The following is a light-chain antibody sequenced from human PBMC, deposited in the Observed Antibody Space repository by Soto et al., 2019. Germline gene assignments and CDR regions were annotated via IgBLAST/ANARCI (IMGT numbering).Light chain of an antibody. CDR2: EVN. Sequence: QSALTQPASLSGSPGQSITISCTGTSSDIGAYDYVSWFQQHPGKAPKLMISEVNNRPSGVSNRFSGSKSGNTAYLTISGLQVEDEADYYCATWDDSLRGRVFGGGTKLTVL. CDR3: ATWDDSLRGRV. J-gene: IGLJ3*02. CDR1: SSDIGAYDY. V-gene: IGLV2-14*01.